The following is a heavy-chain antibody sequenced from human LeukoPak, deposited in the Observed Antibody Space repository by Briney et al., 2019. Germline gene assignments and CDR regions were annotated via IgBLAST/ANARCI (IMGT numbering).Heavy chain of an antibody. Sequence: PGGSLRLSCAASGFTFSSYAMSWVRQAPGEGLEWVSAISGSGGSTYYADSVKGRFTIPRDNSKNTLYLQMNSLRAEDTAVYYCAKDIMTTVTTSADYWGQGTLVTVSS. D-gene: IGHD4-17*01. CDR1: GFTFSSYA. J-gene: IGHJ4*02. V-gene: IGHV3-23*01. CDR2: ISGSGGST. CDR3: AKDIMTTVTTSADY.